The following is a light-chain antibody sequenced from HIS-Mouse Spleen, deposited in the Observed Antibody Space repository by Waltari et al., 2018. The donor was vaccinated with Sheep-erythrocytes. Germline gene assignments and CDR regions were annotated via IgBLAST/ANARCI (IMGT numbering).Light chain of an antibody. Sequence: SYELTQPPSVSVSPGQTASITCSGDKLGDKYACWYHQKPGQSPVMVIYQASKRPSGIPERVAGNNSRNTVTLTISGAQAMDEADYYCQAWDSSTVVFGGGTKLTVL. J-gene: IGLJ2*01. CDR3: QAWDSSTVV. V-gene: IGLV3-1*01. CDR2: QAS. CDR1: KLGDKY.